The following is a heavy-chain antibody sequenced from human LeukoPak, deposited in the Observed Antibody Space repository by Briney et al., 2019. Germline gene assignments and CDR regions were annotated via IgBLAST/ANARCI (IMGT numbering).Heavy chain of an antibody. CDR1: AGSISRYN. V-gene: IGHV4-59*01. D-gene: IGHD3-3*01. CDR2: IYYSGST. Sequence: PSATLSLTCTVSAGSISRYNWSWIRQPPRKGLERIGYIYYSGSTNYNPPLKSRLTISVDTSKIQFSLKLSSVTAADTAVYYCARAVSDFWSGLNYYYYYMDVWGKGTTVTVSS. J-gene: IGHJ6*03. CDR3: ARAVSDFWSGLNYYYYYMDV.